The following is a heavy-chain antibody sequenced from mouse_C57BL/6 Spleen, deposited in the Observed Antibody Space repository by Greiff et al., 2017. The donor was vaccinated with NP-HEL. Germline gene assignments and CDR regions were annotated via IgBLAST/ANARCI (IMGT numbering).Heavy chain of an antibody. CDR2: IYPGDGDT. D-gene: IGHD1-1*01. V-gene: IGHV1-80*01. J-gene: IGHJ2*01. Sequence: VQLQQSGAELVKPGASVKISCKASGYAFSSYWMNWVKQRPGKGLEWIGQIYPGDGDTNYNGKFKGKATLTADKSSSTAYMQLSSLTSEDSAVYFCAREGAYYGSSYFDYWGQGTTLTVSS. CDR1: GYAFSSYW. CDR3: AREGAYYGSSYFDY.